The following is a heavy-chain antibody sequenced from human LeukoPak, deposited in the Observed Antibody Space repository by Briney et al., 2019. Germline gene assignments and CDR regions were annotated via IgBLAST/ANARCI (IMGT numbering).Heavy chain of an antibody. J-gene: IGHJ4*02. CDR2: ISGSGGAT. Sequence: GGSLRLSCAASGFTFSSYAMTWVRQAPGKGLEWVSGISGSGGATYSADSVKGRFTISRDNPKNTLYLQMNSLRAEDTAVYYCARSLYYCGSGSCDYWGQGTLVTVSS. V-gene: IGHV3-23*01. CDR1: GFTFSSYA. CDR3: ARSLYYCGSGSCDY. D-gene: IGHD3-10*01.